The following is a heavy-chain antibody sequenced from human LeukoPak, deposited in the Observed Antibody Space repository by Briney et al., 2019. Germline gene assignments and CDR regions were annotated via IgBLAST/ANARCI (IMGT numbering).Heavy chain of an antibody. CDR3: AREKWSSGWHPFDP. V-gene: IGHV1-18*01. J-gene: IGHJ5*02. Sequence: GASVKVSCKASGYTCTSYGISWVRQAPGQGLEWMGWISAYNGNTDYAQKLQGRVTMTTDTSTSTAYMELRSLRSDDTAVYYCAREKWSSGWHPFDPWGQGTLVTVSS. CDR1: GYTCTSYG. D-gene: IGHD6-19*01. CDR2: ISAYNGNT.